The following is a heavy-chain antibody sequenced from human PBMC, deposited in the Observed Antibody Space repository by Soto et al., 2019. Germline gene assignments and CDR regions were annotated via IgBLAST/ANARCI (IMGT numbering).Heavy chain of an antibody. J-gene: IGHJ6*03. CDR1: GGSFSGYY. Sequence: PSETLSLTCAVYGGSFSGYYWCWIRQPPGKGLEWIGEINHSGSTNYNPSLKSRVTISVDTSKNQFSLKLSSVTAADTAVYYCARGRGVPAYYYYMDVWGKGTTVTVAS. CDR2: INHSGST. V-gene: IGHV4-34*01. D-gene: IGHD2-2*01. CDR3: ARGRGVPAYYYYMDV.